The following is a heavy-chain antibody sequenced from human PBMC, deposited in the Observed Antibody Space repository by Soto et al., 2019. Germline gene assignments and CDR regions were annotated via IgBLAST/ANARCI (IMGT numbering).Heavy chain of an antibody. V-gene: IGHV1-69*12. CDR3: ASGIQLWLRRINTGYSG. CDR2: IIPMFGTA. Sequence: QVQLVQSGAEVKKPESSVTVSCKAPGGTFSTYAISWVRQAPGQGLEWMGGIIPMFGTANYAQRFQGRVTITADESTNTVYMELSSLRSEDTAVYFCASGIQLWLRRINTGYSGWGQGTLVTVSS. D-gene: IGHD5-18*01. CDR1: GGTFSTYA. J-gene: IGHJ4*02.